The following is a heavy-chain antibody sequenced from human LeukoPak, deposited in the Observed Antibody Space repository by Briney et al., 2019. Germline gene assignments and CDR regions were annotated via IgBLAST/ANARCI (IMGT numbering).Heavy chain of an antibody. CDR1: GFNLNYYW. V-gene: IGHV3-7*01. D-gene: IGHD5-24*01. J-gene: IGHJ4*02. CDR2: IHHDESEK. CDR3: SRWVSQYYFDY. Sequence: PGGSLLPSCEASGFNLNYYWLGWVRQAPGKGLEWVALIHHDESEKYYVDSVKGRFSISRDNAKSSVYLQMDSLRVDDTAVYYCSRWVSQYYFDYWGQGALVRVSS.